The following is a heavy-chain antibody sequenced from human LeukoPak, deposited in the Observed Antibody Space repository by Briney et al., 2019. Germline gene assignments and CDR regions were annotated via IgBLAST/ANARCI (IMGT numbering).Heavy chain of an antibody. J-gene: IGHJ4*02. CDR2: ISSSSTYT. CDR3: VRESYYYDSNGYIFDY. CDR1: GFTFSDHY. V-gene: IGHV3-11*05. Sequence: GGSLRLSCAASGFTFSDHYMTWIRHAPGKGLESVSYISSSSTYTNYADSVKGRFTISRDNAKNSLYLQMNSLRAEDTAVYYCVRESYYYDSNGYIFDYWGQGTLVTVSS. D-gene: IGHD3-22*01.